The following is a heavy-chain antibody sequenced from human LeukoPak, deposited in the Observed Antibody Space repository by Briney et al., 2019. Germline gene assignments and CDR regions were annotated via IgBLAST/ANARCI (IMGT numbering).Heavy chain of an antibody. CDR2: ISSSSYI. CDR1: GFTFSSYS. Sequence: NPGGTLRLSCAASGFTFSSYSMNWVRQAPGKGLEWVSSISSSSYIYYADSVKGRFTISRDNAKNSLYLQMNSLRAEDTAVYYCARDPGRDGSQLGYWGQGTLVTVSS. V-gene: IGHV3-21*01. D-gene: IGHD5-24*01. CDR3: ARDPGRDGSQLGY. J-gene: IGHJ4*02.